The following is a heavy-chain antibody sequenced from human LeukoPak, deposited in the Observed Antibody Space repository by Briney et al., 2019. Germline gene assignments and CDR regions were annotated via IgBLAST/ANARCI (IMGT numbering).Heavy chain of an antibody. V-gene: IGHV5-51*01. CDR1: GYSFTSYW. J-gene: IGHJ4*02. CDR3: ARRFSEGLGYCSGGSCYGGPFDY. D-gene: IGHD2-15*01. Sequence: GEALKISCRGSGYSFTSYWIGWVRPMPGKGLAWMGIIYTGDSYTRYSPSFQGQVTISADKSISTAYLQWSSLKASDTAMYYWARRFSEGLGYCSGGSCYGGPFDYWGQGTLVTVSS. CDR2: IYTGDSYT.